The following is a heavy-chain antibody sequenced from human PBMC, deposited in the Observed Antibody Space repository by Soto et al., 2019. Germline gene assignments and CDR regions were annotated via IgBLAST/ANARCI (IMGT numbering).Heavy chain of an antibody. V-gene: IGHV3-66*01. CDR3: ARDPWAADY. CDR2: IYSGGST. J-gene: IGHJ4*02. D-gene: IGHD3-16*01. Sequence: QPGGSLRLSCAASGFTVSTKYMSWVRQAPGKGLEWVSVIYSGGSTFYADSVRGRFTISRDNSKNTVNLQMNSLRAEDTAVYYCARDPWAADYWGQGTQVTVSS. CDR1: GFTVSTKY.